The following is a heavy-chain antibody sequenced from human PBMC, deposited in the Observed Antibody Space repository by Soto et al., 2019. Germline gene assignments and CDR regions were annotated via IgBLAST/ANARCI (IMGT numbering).Heavy chain of an antibody. J-gene: IGHJ3*02. CDR1: GFTVSSNY. CDR3: ARTITMIVVARDAFDI. Sequence: GGSLRLSYAASGFTVSSNYMSWVRQAPGKGLEWVSVIYSGGSTYYADSVKGRFTISRDNSKNTLYLQMNSLRAEDTAVYYRARTITMIVVARDAFDIWGQGTMVTVSS. V-gene: IGHV3-53*01. D-gene: IGHD3-22*01. CDR2: IYSGGST.